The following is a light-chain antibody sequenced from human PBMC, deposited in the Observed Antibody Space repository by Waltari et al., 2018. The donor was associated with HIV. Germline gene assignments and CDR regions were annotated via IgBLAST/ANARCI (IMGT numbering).Light chain of an antibody. Sequence: PGQSVTISCTGTRRDVGAYNYVSWYQHHPGKAPKLMIYDVTKRPSGVPDRFSGSKSGNTASLTISWLQADDEADYYCCSHAGSSYVFGTGTQVTVL. CDR2: DVT. CDR3: CSHAGSSYV. V-gene: IGLV2-11*01. CDR1: RRDVGAYNY. J-gene: IGLJ1*01.